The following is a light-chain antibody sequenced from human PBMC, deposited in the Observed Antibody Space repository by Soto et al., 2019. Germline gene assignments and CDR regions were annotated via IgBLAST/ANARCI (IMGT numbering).Light chain of an antibody. CDR3: QQYDSSPPSIT. Sequence: EIVLTQSPGTLSLSPGERATLSCRASQSVTRSYLAWYQQKPGQAPRLLIYGTTSRATGTPDRFSGSGSGTDFTLTINRLEHEDFAVYYCQQYDSSPPSITFGQGTRLEIK. CDR2: GTT. CDR1: QSVTRSY. V-gene: IGKV3-20*01. J-gene: IGKJ5*01.